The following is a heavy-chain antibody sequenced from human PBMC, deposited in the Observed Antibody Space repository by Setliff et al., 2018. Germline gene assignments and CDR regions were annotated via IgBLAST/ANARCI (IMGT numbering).Heavy chain of an antibody. V-gene: IGHV3-7*01. CDR2: INPHASEK. Sequence: PGGSLRLSCTASGLSYSNCWVSWVRQAPGKGLEWLASINPHASEKYYVDSVEGRFTISRDNAKNSLSLQMNNLRTEDTAIYYCFGAGTCSYWGQGTLVTVSS. CDR3: FGAGTCSY. D-gene: IGHD3-10*01. J-gene: IGHJ4*02. CDR1: GLSYSNCW.